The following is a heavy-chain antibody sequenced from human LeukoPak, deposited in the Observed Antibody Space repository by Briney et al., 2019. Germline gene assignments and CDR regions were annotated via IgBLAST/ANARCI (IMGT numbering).Heavy chain of an antibody. V-gene: IGHV3-21*01. CDR3: ARASSGRGDLFDY. D-gene: IGHD3-16*01. J-gene: IGHJ4*02. CDR1: GFTFSSYS. Sequence: GGSLRLSRAASGFTFSSYSMNWVRQAPGKGLEWVSSISSSSSYIYYADSVKGRFTISRDNAKNSLYLQMNSLRAEDTAVYYCARASSGRGDLFDYWGQGTLVTVSS. CDR2: ISSSSSYI.